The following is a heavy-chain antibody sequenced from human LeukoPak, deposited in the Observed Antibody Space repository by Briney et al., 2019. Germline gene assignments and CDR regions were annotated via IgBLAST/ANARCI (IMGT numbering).Heavy chain of an antibody. Sequence: GGSLRLSCAASGFTFSDYYMSWIRQAPGKGLEWVSYISSSGSTIYYADSVKGRFTISRDNAKNSLYLQMNSLRAEDTAVYYCASWYYYDSSGYYRDYWGQGTLATVSS. CDR3: ASWYYYDSSGYYRDY. CDR1: GFTFSDYY. J-gene: IGHJ4*02. D-gene: IGHD3-22*01. CDR2: ISSSGSTI. V-gene: IGHV3-11*01.